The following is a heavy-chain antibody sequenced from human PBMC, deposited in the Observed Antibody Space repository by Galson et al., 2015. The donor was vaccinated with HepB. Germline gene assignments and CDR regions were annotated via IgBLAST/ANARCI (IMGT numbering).Heavy chain of an antibody. Sequence: LRLSCAASGFTFRNYAMHWVRQAPGKGLEYVSAINSNGGSTYYADPVKGRFTISRDNSKNTLYLQMSSLRAEDTAMYYCVTHSVTTADWGRGTLVTVSS. CDR1: GFTFRNYA. J-gene: IGHJ1*01. D-gene: IGHD4-11*01. CDR3: VTHSVTTAD. CDR2: INSNGGST. V-gene: IGHV3-64D*06.